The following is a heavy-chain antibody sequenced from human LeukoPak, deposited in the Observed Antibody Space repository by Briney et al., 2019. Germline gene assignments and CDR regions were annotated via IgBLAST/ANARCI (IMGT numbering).Heavy chain of an antibody. J-gene: IGHJ4*02. CDR3: AREVLNVDTAMVTGIKGYDY. V-gene: IGHV3-48*03. D-gene: IGHD5-18*01. CDR1: GFTFSSYE. Sequence: PGGSLRLSCAASGFTFSSYEMNWVRQAPGKGLEWVSYISSSGSIIYYADSVKGRFTISRDNAKNSLYLQMNSLRAEDTAVYYCAREVLNVDTAMVTGIKGYDYWGQGTLVTVSS. CDR2: ISSSGSII.